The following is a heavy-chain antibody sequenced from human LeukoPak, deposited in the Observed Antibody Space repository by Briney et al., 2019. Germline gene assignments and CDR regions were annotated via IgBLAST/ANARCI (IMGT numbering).Heavy chain of an antibody. J-gene: IGHJ3*02. CDR3: ARDGGEHDAFDI. CDR1: GFSISSYY. V-gene: IGHV4-59*01. CDR2: INYSGSA. D-gene: IGHD4-23*01. Sequence: PSETLSLTCTVSGFSISSYYWSWIRQPPGKGLEWIGNINYSGSANYNTSLKSRVTISVDTSKNEFSLKLSSVTAADTAVYYCARDGGEHDAFDIWGQGTMVTVSS.